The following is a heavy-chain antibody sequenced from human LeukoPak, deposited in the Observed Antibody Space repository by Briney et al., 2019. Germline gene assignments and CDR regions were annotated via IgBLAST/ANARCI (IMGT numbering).Heavy chain of an antibody. J-gene: IGHJ6*03. Sequence: PGGSLRLSCAASEFSVGSNYMTWVRQAPGKGLEWVSNISSSSSIIYYADSVKGRFTISRDNAKNSLFLQMNSLRAEDTAVYYCARDLEGYNFGLAYYYYYMDVWGKGTTVTVSS. CDR1: EFSVGSNY. D-gene: IGHD5-18*01. CDR2: ISSSSSII. V-gene: IGHV3-48*01. CDR3: ARDLEGYNFGLAYYYYYMDV.